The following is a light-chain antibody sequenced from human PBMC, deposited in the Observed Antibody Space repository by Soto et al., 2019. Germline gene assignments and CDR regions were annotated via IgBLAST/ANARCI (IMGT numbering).Light chain of an antibody. Sequence: EIVFSLSPGTLSLSPGERATLSCWASQSVSGNYLAWYQQKPGQAPRLLIYGASSRATGIPDRFSGSGSGTDFTLTISRLEPEDFAVYYCQQYGSSPRTFGQGTKVDI. CDR1: QSVSGNY. J-gene: IGKJ1*01. V-gene: IGKV3-20*01. CDR3: QQYGSSPRT. CDR2: GAS.